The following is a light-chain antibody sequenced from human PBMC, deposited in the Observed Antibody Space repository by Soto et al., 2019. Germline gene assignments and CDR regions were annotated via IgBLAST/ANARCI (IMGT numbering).Light chain of an antibody. CDR3: SSYTSSNTWV. Sequence: QSALTQPASVSGSPGQSITISCTGTSSDVGDYNYVSWYQQHPGKAPKLMIYEVSNRPSGVSNRVSGSKSGNTASLTISGLPAEDEADYYCSSYTSSNTWVYGGGTQVTVL. J-gene: IGLJ3*02. CDR2: EVS. V-gene: IGLV2-14*01. CDR1: SSDVGDYNY.